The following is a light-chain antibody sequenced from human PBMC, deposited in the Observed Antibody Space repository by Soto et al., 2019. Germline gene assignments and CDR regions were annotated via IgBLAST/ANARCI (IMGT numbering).Light chain of an antibody. Sequence: DIQMTQSPSSVSASVGDGVTITCRASQGISSYLAWYQQKPGKAPKLLISAASSLQSGVPSRFSGSGSWTDFTLTLSRLQPEDFASYYCQQTMTFPFTFGGGTKVAIK. J-gene: IGKJ4*01. CDR2: AAS. CDR1: QGISSY. V-gene: IGKV1-12*02. CDR3: QQTMTFPFT.